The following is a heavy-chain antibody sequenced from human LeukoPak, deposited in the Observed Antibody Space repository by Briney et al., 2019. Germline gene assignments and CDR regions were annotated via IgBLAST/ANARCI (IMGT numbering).Heavy chain of an antibody. CDR3: ARDLERNHAFDI. V-gene: IGHV4-59*01. D-gene: IGHD1-1*01. Sequence: SETLSLTCTVSGVSISSYYWSWIRQPPGKGLEWIGYIYTSGRTNYNPSLKSRVTISVDTSKNQFSLKLSSVTAADTAVYYCARDLERNHAFDIWGQGTMVTVSS. CDR2: IYTSGRT. CDR1: GVSISSYY. J-gene: IGHJ3*02.